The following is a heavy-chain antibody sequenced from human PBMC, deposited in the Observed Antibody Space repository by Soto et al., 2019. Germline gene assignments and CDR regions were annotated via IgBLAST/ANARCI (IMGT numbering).Heavy chain of an antibody. CDR1: GYMFTSYF. J-gene: IGHJ4*02. CDR2: INPSDGTR. CDR3: ARDKDSSARPRAEFDY. Sequence: QGHLVQSGAEVKRPGASVRVSCESSGYMFTSYFIHWVRQAPGQGLEWVGVINPSDGTRTYAQKFQARITMTRDTSTTTVDMELSSLRSEDTAVYYCARDKDSSARPRAEFDYWGQGTLITVSS. V-gene: IGHV1-46*01. D-gene: IGHD6-19*01.